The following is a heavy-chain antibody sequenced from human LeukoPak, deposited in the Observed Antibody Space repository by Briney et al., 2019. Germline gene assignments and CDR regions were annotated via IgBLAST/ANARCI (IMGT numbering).Heavy chain of an antibody. CDR2: IRSTANGYAT. D-gene: IGHD3-10*01. V-gene: IGHV3-73*01. CDR1: GFTFSGSA. CDR3: TGNYYGSGSYADFDY. Sequence: GGSLRLSCAASGFTFSGSALHWVRQASGKGLEWVGRIRSTANGYATAYAASVKGRFTISRDDSKNTAYLQTDSLKTEGTAVYYCTGNYYGSGSYADFDYWGQGTLVTVSS. J-gene: IGHJ4*02.